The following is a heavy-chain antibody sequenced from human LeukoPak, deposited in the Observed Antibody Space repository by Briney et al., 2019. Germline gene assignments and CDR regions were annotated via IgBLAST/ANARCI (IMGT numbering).Heavy chain of an antibody. CDR3: ARHVVVVPAAITTQSFDY. CDR2: IYYSGST. V-gene: IGHV4-59*08. Sequence: SETLSLTCTVSGGSISSYYWSWIRQPPGKGLEWIGYIYYSGSTNYNPSLKSRVTISVDTSKNQFSLKLSSVTAADTAVYYCARHVVVVPAAITTQSFDYWGQGTLVTVPS. CDR1: GGSISSYY. J-gene: IGHJ4*02. D-gene: IGHD2-2*01.